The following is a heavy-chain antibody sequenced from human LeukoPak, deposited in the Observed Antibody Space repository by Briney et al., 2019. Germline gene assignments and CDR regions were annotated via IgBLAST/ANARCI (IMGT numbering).Heavy chain of an antibody. CDR1: GGSVSSGSYY. J-gene: IGHJ6*02. CDR3: ARAGYCSSTSCPSDYYYGMDV. CDR2: IYYSGSS. V-gene: IGHV4-61*01. D-gene: IGHD2-2*01. Sequence: SETLSLTCTVSGGSVSSGSYYWSWIRQPPGKGLEWIEFIYYSGSSNYDPSLKSRVTTSVDTSMNQFSLKLSSVTAADTAVYYCARAGYCSSTSCPSDYYYGMDVWGQGTTVTVSS.